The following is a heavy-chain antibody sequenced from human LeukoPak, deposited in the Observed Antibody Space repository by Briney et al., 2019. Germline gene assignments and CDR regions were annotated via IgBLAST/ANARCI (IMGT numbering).Heavy chain of an antibody. V-gene: IGHV3-7*05. J-gene: IGHJ4*02. CDR2: IKAGGSEK. Sequence: PGGSLRLSCAASGFTFSSRWMNWVRQPPGKGLEWVANIKAGGSEKYYVDSVKGRFTISRDDAKRTVDLQMDNLRTEDTAVYYCAYRNNFEYWGQGTLVTVSS. CDR1: GFTFSSRW. CDR3: AYRNNFEY. D-gene: IGHD1-26*01.